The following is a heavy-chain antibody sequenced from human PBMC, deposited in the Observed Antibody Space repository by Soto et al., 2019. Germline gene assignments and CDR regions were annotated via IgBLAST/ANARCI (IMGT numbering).Heavy chain of an antibody. CDR3: TRPCRYCNGGGPGNWFDP. V-gene: IGHV3-11*01. D-gene: IGHD2-8*02. CDR2: ISNGGSSI. Sequence: QVQLVESGGGLVKPGGSLRLSCAASGFTFGDYDMSWIRQAPGKGLEWVSYISNGGSSIYYADSVKGRFTISRDNAKRSVFLQMNSLRAEDTAVYYCTRPCRYCNGGGPGNWFDPLGQGTLVTVSS. CDR1: GFTFGDYD. J-gene: IGHJ5*02.